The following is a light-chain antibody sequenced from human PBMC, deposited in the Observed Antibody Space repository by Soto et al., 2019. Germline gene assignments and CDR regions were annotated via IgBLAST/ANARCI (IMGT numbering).Light chain of an antibody. J-gene: IGKJ1*01. CDR3: QQYAGSPRT. V-gene: IGKV3-20*01. Sequence: EIVLTQSPGTLSLSPGERGTLSCRASQNLGTLYLAWFQQKSGQAPRLLIYRASRRATGIPDRFTGSGSGTDFTLTINSVEPEDFAVYFCQQYAGSPRTFGQGTKVEIK. CDR1: QNLGTLY. CDR2: RAS.